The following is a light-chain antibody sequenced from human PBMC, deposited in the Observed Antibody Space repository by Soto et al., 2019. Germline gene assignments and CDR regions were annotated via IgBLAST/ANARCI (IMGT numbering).Light chain of an antibody. CDR3: CSYAGTYSFV. V-gene: IGLV2-11*01. CDR1: STDVGGYNY. J-gene: IGLJ1*01. Sequence: QSVPTQPRSVSGSPGQSITISCTGTSTDVGGYNYVSWYQQHPGKAPKLLIYDVSKRPSGVPDRFSGSRSGNTASLTISGLQAEDVADYYCCSYAGTYSFVFGTGTKLTVL. CDR2: DVS.